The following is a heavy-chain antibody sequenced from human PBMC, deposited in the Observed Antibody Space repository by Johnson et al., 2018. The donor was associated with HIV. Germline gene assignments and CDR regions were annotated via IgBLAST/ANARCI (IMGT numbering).Heavy chain of an antibody. CDR1: GFTVSSNY. D-gene: IGHD1-26*01. CDR3: ASEGAWEVRPGAFDI. CDR2: IYSGGSI. Sequence: VQLVESGGGLVQPGGSLRLSCAASGFTVSSNYMSWVRQAPGKGLEWVSVIYSGGSIYYADSVKGRFSISRDNSKNTLYLQMNSLRVEDTAVYYCASEGAWEVRPGAFDIWGQGTMVTVSS. J-gene: IGHJ3*02. V-gene: IGHV3-66*01.